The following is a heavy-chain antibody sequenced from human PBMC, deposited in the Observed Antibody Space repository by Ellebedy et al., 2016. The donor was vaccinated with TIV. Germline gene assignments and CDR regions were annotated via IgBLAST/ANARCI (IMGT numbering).Heavy chain of an antibody. Sequence: ASVKVSXKASVGSFSSYGVSWVRQAPGQGLEWMGGIVPVFGTANYAQHFQGRVTITADESTNTAYLEVGSLRSEDTAVYYCERGTFLRSQAFDMWGQGTVVTVSS. V-gene: IGHV1-69*13. CDR1: VGSFSSYG. CDR2: IVPVFGTA. CDR3: ERGTFLRSQAFDM. J-gene: IGHJ3*02. D-gene: IGHD2/OR15-2a*01.